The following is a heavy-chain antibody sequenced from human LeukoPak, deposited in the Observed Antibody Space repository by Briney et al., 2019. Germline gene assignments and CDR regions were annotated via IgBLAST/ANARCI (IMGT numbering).Heavy chain of an antibody. V-gene: IGHV4-59*08. J-gene: IGHJ3*02. CDR2: IYYSGST. CDR1: GGSISSYY. Sequence: SETLSLTCTVSGGSISSYYWSWIRQPPGKGLEWMGYIYYSGSTNYNPSLKIRVTISVDTSKNQFSLKLTSVTAADTAVYYCAPRGVAAAYDALDIWGQGTMVTVSS. D-gene: IGHD6-13*01. CDR3: APRGVAAAYDALDI.